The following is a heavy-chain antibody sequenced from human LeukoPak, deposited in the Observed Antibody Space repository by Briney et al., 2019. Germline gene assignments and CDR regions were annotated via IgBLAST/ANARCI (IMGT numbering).Heavy chain of an antibody. CDR1: GFSFSNYG. D-gene: IGHD3-10*01. CDR3: ARVPKYYYGSGSYWGGFDY. J-gene: IGHJ4*02. V-gene: IGHV3-66*01. Sequence: PPGRSLRLSCAVSGFSFSNYGIHWVRQAPGKGLEWVSLIYSGGSTYYADSVKGRFTISRDNSKNTLYLQMNSLRAEDTAVYYCARVPKYYYGSGSYWGGFDYWGQGTLVTVSS. CDR2: IYSGGST.